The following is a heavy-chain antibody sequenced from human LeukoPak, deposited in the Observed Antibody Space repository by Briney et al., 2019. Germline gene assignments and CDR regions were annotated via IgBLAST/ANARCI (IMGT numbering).Heavy chain of an antibody. D-gene: IGHD2-21*02. CDR1: GFTFSNYW. V-gene: IGHV3-7*01. CDR2: IKQDGSEK. CDR3: ARVGRHIVVVTAIIKYYFDY. J-gene: IGHJ4*02. Sequence: GGSLRLSCAASGFTFSNYWMSWVRQAPGKGLEWVANIKQDGSEKYYVDSVKGRFTISRDNAKNSLYLQMNSLRAEDTAVYYCARVGRHIVVVTAIIKYYFDYWGQGTLVTVSS.